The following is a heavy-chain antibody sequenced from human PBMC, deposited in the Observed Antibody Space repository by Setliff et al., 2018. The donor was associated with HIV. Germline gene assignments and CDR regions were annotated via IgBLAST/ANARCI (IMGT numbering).Heavy chain of an antibody. CDR1: GYTFTSYY. Sequence: ASVKVSCKACGYTFTSYYMYWVRQAPGQGLKWMAIFSLRGYSRTYAQKFQGRVTMTRDMSTSAVYMELSSLRSDDTAGYYCARDMMYHYDRSGSFGYFGPWGQGTQVTVSS. D-gene: IGHD3-22*01. J-gene: IGHJ5*02. CDR3: ARDMMYHYDRSGSFGYFGP. V-gene: IGHV1-46*01. CDR2: FSLRGYSR.